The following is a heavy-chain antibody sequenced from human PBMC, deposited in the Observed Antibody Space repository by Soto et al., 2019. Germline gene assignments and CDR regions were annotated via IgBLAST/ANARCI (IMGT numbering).Heavy chain of an antibody. CDR2: IYPGDSDT. J-gene: IGHJ6*02. CDR1: GYSFTSYW. D-gene: IGHD2-15*01. V-gene: IGHV5-51*01. Sequence: GESLKISCKGSGYSFTSYWIGWVRQMPGKGLEWMGIIYPGDSDTRYSPSFQGQVTISADKSISTAYLQWSSLKASDTAIYYCARHDSPSVIYYYYGMDVWGQGTTVTVSS. CDR3: ARHDSPSVIYYYYGMDV.